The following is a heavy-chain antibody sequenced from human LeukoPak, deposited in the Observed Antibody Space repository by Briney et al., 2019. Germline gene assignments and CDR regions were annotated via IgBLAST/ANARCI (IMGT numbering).Heavy chain of an antibody. CDR3: ARDTRPSTTVTLYYFDY. J-gene: IGHJ4*02. Sequence: PGGSLRLSCAASGFTVSSNYMSWVRQAPGKGLEWVSVIYSGGSTYYADSVKGRFTISRDNSKNTLYLQMNSLRAEDTAVYYCARDTRPSTTVTLYYFDYWGQGTLVTVSS. D-gene: IGHD4-17*01. CDR2: IYSGGST. V-gene: IGHV3-66*01. CDR1: GFTVSSNY.